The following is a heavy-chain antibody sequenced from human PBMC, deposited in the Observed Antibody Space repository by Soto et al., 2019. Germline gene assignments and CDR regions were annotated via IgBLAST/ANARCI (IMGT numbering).Heavy chain of an antibody. Sequence: GGSLRLSRAPPGFSFSSYPMSLTRHAPGEGLHCVSAISRSGDSTNYADSVKGRFTISIYNSKNTLYLQMSSPRSEDKAVYYCARGVLPATALMYYFDYWGQGPLVTVSS. CDR1: GFSFSSYP. D-gene: IGHD2-2*01. CDR3: ARGVLPATALMYYFDY. V-gene: IGHV3-23*01. J-gene: IGHJ4*02. CDR2: ISRSGDST.